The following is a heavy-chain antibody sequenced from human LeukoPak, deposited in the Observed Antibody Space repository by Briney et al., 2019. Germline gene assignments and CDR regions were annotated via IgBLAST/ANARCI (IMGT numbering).Heavy chain of an antibody. CDR1: GFTFSSYW. CDR3: ARDRNTGSSYENLFEY. Sequence: GGSLRLSCAASGFTFSSYWLLWVRQAPGEGLVWVSRINSDGSSTSYADSVKGRFTISRDNAKNTLYLQMNSLRAEDTSVYYCARDRNTGSSYENLFEYWGQGSLVTVSS. D-gene: IGHD1-26*01. J-gene: IGHJ4*02. V-gene: IGHV3-74*01. CDR2: INSDGSST.